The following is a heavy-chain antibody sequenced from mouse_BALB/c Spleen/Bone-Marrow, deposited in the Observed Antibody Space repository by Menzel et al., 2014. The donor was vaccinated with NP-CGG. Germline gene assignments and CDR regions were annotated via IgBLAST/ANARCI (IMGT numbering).Heavy chain of an antibody. CDR2: INPGSRTI. J-gene: IGHJ2*01. CDR3: ARLGHYGYHDS. CDR1: GFDFGRYW. D-gene: IGHD1-2*01. V-gene: IGHV4-2*02. Sequence: EVMLVESGGGLVQPGGSLNLACVASGFDFGRYWMSWARQAPGKGLEWIGEINPGSRTINYSPSLKDRFIISRDNGKNTLYLQMSKVRSEDTALYYCARLGHYGYHDSWGQGTTLTVSS.